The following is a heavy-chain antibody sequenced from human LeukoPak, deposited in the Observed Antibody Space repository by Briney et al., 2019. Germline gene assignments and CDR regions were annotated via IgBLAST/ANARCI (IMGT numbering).Heavy chain of an antibody. CDR1: GYTFTSYD. D-gene: IGHD3-10*01. J-gene: IGHJ4*02. Sequence: GASVKVSCKTSGYTFTSYDLNWVRQATGQGLEWMGWVNPNSGNTGYAQKFQGRVTMTMDPSISTAYMELSSLRSEDTAVYYCAKDGSGSYWQLYFDYWGQGTLVTVSS. V-gene: IGHV1-8*01. CDR2: VNPNSGNT. CDR3: AKDGSGSYWQLYFDY.